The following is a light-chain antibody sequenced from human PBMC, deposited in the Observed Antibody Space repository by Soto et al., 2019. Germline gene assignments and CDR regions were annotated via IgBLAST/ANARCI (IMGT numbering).Light chain of an antibody. Sequence: IVLTQSPGTLSLSPGDRATLSCRASQSVSSSYLAWYQQKPGQAPRLLIYGASSRATGIPDRFSGSGSGKDFTLTISRLEPGDFAVYYCQQYVTSPPGTFGQGTKVEIK. CDR1: QSVSSSY. CDR3: QQYVTSPPGT. J-gene: IGKJ1*01. CDR2: GAS. V-gene: IGKV3-20*01.